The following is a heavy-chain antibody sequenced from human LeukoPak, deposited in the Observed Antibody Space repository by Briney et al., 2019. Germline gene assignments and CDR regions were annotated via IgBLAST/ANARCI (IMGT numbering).Heavy chain of an antibody. Sequence: AGGSLRLSCAASGFTFSSYAMSWVRQAPGKGLEWVSAISGSGGSTYYADSVKGRFTISRDNSKNTLYLQMNSLRAEDTAVYYCAKGSDFSYYYYMDVWGKGTTVTVSS. CDR3: AKGSDFSYYYYMDV. CDR2: ISGSGGST. J-gene: IGHJ6*03. V-gene: IGHV3-23*01. CDR1: GFTFSSYA.